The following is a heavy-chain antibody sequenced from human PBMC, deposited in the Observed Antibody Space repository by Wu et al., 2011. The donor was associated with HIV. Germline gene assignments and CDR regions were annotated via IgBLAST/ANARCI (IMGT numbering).Heavy chain of an antibody. V-gene: IGHV1-69*15. CDR2: IIPMFGRA. Sequence: QVQLVQSGAEVKKPGSSVKVSSKASGGTFSSYAISWVRQAPGQGLEWMGRIIPMFGRANYAQKFQGRVTITADESTSIAYMEVSSLRSEDTAVYYCARDVGVATIRRFDIWGRRDNGHRLF. CDR1: GGTFSSYA. CDR3: ARDVGVATIRRFDI. J-gene: IGHJ3*02. D-gene: IGHD5-12*01.